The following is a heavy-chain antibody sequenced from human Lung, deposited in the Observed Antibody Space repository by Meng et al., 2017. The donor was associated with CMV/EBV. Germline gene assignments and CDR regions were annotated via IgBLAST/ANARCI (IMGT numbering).Heavy chain of an antibody. CDR3: AREYWGPDY. D-gene: IGHD7-27*01. V-gene: IGHV3-7*01. Sequence: SCAASGFTFTNYWMTWVRQAPGKGLEWVGNINEAGSVKHYVDSVKGRFTMSRDNAKNSVYLQMNGLRADDTAVCFCAREYWGPDYWGQGTLVTVSS. CDR2: INEAGSVK. CDR1: GFTFTNYW. J-gene: IGHJ4*02.